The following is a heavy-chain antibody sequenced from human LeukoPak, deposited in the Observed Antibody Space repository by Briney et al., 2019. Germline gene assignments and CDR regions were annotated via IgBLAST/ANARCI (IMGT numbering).Heavy chain of an antibody. V-gene: IGHV4-61*02. CDR1: GCSISSGSYY. CDR2: IYTSGST. D-gene: IGHD3-3*01. Sequence: PSETLSLTCTVSGCSISSGSYYWSWIRQPAGKRLEWIGRIYTSGSTNYNPSLKCRVTISVDTSKNQFSLKLSSVTAADTAVYYCARNKDDFSRNWFDPWGQGTLVTVSS. CDR3: ARNKDDFSRNWFDP. J-gene: IGHJ5*02.